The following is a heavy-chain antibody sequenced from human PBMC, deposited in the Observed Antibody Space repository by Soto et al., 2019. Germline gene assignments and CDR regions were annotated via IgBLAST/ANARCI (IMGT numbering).Heavy chain of an antibody. CDR3: AREVLRAPLPSPKAW. V-gene: IGHV3-66*01. D-gene: IGHD3-3*01. Sequence: GGSLRLSCAASGFTVSSNYMSWVRQAPGKGLEWVSVIYSGGSTYYADSVKGRFTISRDNSKNTLYLQMNSLRAEDTAVYYCAREVLRAPLPSPKAWWGQGTLVTVSS. CDR2: IYSGGST. J-gene: IGHJ4*02. CDR1: GFTVSSNY.